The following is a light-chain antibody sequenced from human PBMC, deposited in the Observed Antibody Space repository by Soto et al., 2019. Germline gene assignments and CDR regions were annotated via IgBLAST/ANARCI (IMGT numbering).Light chain of an antibody. V-gene: IGKV1-5*03. CDR2: KAY. CDR3: QHYNSYSAA. J-gene: IGKJ1*01. Sequence: DIQMTQSPSTLSGSVGDRVTITCRASQTISSWLAWYQQKPGKAPKLLIYKAYTLKSGVPSRFSGSGSGTEFTLTISSLQPDDFATYYCQHYNSYSAAFGQGTKVELK. CDR1: QTISSW.